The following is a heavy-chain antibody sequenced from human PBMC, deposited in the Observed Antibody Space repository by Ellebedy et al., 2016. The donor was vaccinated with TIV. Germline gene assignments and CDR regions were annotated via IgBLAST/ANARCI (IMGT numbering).Heavy chain of an antibody. V-gene: IGHV4-59*08. CDR3: ARRFGSGWFDP. CDR1: GGSISSYY. CDR2: IYYSGST. Sequence: MPGGSLRLSCTVSGGSISSYYWSWIRQPPGKGLEWIGYIYYSGSTNYNPSLKSRVTISVDTSKNQFSLKLSSVTAADTAVYYCARRFGSGWFDPWGQGTLVTVSS. J-gene: IGHJ5*02. D-gene: IGHD3-10*01.